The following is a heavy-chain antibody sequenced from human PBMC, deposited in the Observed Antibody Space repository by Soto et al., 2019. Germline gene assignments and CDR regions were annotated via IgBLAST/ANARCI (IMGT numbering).Heavy chain of an antibody. CDR2: ISTGSNYR. CDR1: GFTFGYYY. CDR3: ARDITSYSSGSGFY. J-gene: IGHJ4*02. Sequence: GGSLRLSCAASGFTFGYYYMSWIRQAPGKGLEWVSYISTGSNYRNYADSVKGRFTISRDNAKNSLYLQMNSLGAEDTAVYYCARDITSYSSGSGFYWGQGTLVTVSS. D-gene: IGHD6-19*01. V-gene: IGHV3-11*06.